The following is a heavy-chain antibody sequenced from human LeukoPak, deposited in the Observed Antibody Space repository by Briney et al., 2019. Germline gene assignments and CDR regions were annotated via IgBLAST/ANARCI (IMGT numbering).Heavy chain of an antibody. V-gene: IGHV3-20*01. J-gene: IGHJ6*02. CDR2: INWNGGST. CDR1: GFTFSSYA. CDR3: ARVDYYDSSGYYYIFHYGMDV. Sequence: GGSLRLSCAASGFTFSSYAMSWVRQAPGKGLEWVSGINWNGGSTGYADSVKGRFTISRDNAKNSLYLQMNSLRAEDTALYHCARVDYYDSSGYYYIFHYGMDVWGQGTTVTVSS. D-gene: IGHD3-22*01.